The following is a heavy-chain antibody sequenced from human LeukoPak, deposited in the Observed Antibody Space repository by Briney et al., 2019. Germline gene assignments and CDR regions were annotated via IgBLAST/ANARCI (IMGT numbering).Heavy chain of an antibody. CDR2: IIPIFGTA. D-gene: IGHD4-17*01. CDR3: ASDVRYGTDAFDI. Sequence: GASVKVSCKASGGTFSSYAISWVRQAPGQGLEWMGGIIPIFGTANYAQKFQGRVTITADEFTSTAYMELSSLRSEDTAVYYCASDVRYGTDAFDIWGQGTMVTVSS. V-gene: IGHV1-69*13. J-gene: IGHJ3*02. CDR1: GGTFSSYA.